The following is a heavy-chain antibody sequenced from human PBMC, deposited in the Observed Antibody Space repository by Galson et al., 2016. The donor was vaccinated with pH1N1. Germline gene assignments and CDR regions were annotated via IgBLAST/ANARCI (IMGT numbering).Heavy chain of an antibody. CDR2: IDPGSGGT. D-gene: IGHD3-10*01. J-gene: IGHJ3*02. V-gene: IGHV1-46*01. CDR1: GNMFSVYY. Sequence: SVKVSCKASGNMFSVYYIHWVRQAPGQGLAWMGIIDPGSGGTNYMEKFQGRVTLTRDTATHTVCLDLNVLISEETGRYFCVGITGGTLDIWGQGPKVIVSS. CDR3: VGITGGTLDI.